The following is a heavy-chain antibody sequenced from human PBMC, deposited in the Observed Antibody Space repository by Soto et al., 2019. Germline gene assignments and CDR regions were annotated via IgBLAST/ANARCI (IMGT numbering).Heavy chain of an antibody. Sequence: QLQLQESGPGLVKPSETLSLTCTVSGGSISSSSYYWGWIRQPPGKGLEWIGSIYYSGSTYYNPSLKSRVTISVDTSKNQFSLKLSSVTAADTAVYYCATQYYDSSGYWGCDPWGQGTLVTVSS. D-gene: IGHD3-22*01. V-gene: IGHV4-39*01. J-gene: IGHJ5*02. CDR1: GGSISSSSYY. CDR2: IYYSGST. CDR3: ATQYYDSSGYWGCDP.